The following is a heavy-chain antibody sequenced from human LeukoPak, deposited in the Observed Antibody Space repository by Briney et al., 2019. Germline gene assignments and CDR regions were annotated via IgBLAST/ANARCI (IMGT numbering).Heavy chain of an antibody. J-gene: IGHJ4*02. CDR3: ARDLESNSAMDMDY. Sequence: PGRSLRLSCAASGFTFSSYGMHWVRQAPGKGLEWVAVIWYGGSNKYYADSVKGRFTISRDNSKNTLYLQMNSLRAEDTAVYYCARDLESNSAMDMDYWGQGTLVTVSS. CDR2: IWYGGSNK. CDR1: GFTFSSYG. D-gene: IGHD5-18*01. V-gene: IGHV3-33*08.